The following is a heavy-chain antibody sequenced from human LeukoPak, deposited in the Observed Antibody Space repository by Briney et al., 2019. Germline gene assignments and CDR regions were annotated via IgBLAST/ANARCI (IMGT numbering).Heavy chain of an antibody. Sequence: GSLRLPCAASGFTFSDYYMSWIRQVPGKGLEWVSYISSSSSYTNYADSVKGRFTISRDNAKNSLYLQMNSLRAEDTAVYYCARDHSSSWYAAGAFDIWGQGTMVTVSS. CDR3: ARDHSSSWYAAGAFDI. CDR1: GFTFSDYY. V-gene: IGHV3-11*06. CDR2: ISSSSSYT. J-gene: IGHJ3*02. D-gene: IGHD6-13*01.